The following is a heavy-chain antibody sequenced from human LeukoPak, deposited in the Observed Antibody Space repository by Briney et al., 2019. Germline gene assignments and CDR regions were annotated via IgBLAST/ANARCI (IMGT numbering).Heavy chain of an antibody. J-gene: IGHJ4*02. Sequence: SETLSLTCAVSGGSISSNNWWGWVRQPPGKGLEWIGEIYHSGSPNYNPSLKSRVTISVDRSKNQFSLKLSSVTAADTAVYYCARIGTRSGYFDYWGQGTLVTVSS. V-gene: IGHV4-4*02. CDR1: GGSISSNNW. D-gene: IGHD1-1*01. CDR2: IYHSGSP. CDR3: ARIGTRSGYFDY.